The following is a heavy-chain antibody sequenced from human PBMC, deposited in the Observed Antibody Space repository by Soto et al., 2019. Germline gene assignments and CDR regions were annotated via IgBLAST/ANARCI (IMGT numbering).Heavy chain of an antibody. CDR3: ARGYCTTTICDPWFDP. V-gene: IGHV5-51*01. J-gene: IGHJ5*02. CDR1: GYAFTSYW. Sequence: GESLKISCTGSGYAFTSYWIAWVRQMPGKGLEWMGIIYPGDSDTRYSPSFQGQVTISADKSITTAYLQWSSLKASDTAMYYCARGYCTTTICDPWFDPWGQGTLVTVSS. D-gene: IGHD2-2*01. CDR2: IYPGDSDT.